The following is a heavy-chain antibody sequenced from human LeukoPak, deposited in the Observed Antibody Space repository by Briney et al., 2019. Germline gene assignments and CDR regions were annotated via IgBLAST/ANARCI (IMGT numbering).Heavy chain of an antibody. J-gene: IGHJ4*02. D-gene: IGHD6-13*01. V-gene: IGHV3-9*01. CDR3: AKGMQAIAAAGFDY. Sequence: GGSLRLSCAASGFTFDDYAMHWVRQAPGKGLEWVSGISWNSGSIGYADSVKGRFTISRDNAKNSLYLQMNSLRAEDTALYYCAKGMQAIAAAGFDYWGQGTLVTVSS. CDR1: GFTFDDYA. CDR2: ISWNSGSI.